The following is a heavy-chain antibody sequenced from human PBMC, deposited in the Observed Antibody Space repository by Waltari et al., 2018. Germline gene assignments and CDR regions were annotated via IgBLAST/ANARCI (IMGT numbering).Heavy chain of an antibody. V-gene: IGHV4-30-4*08. CDR1: GGSISSGDYY. Sequence: QVQLQESGPGLVKPSQTLSLTCTVSGGSISSGDYYWSWIRQPPGKGLEWIGYIYYSGSTYYNPSLKSRVTISVDTSKNQFSLKLSSVTAADTAVYYCARAGDYYGSGSYKYYYYMDVWGKGTTVTVSS. CDR2: IYYSGST. CDR3: ARAGDYYGSGSYKYYYYMDV. D-gene: IGHD3-10*01. J-gene: IGHJ6*03.